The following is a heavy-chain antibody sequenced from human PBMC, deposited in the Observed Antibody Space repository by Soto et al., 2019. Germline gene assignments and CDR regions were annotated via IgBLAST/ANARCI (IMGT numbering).Heavy chain of an antibody. Sequence: PGGSLRLSCAAFGFTFSSYAMHWVHQAPGKXLEWVAVISYDGSNKYYADSVKGRFTISRDNSKNTLYLQMNSLRAEDTAVYYCARDRIVVVPAAMARWFDPWGQGTLVTVSS. CDR2: ISYDGSNK. CDR3: ARDRIVVVPAAMARWFDP. J-gene: IGHJ5*02. CDR1: GFTFSSYA. D-gene: IGHD2-2*01. V-gene: IGHV3-30-3*01.